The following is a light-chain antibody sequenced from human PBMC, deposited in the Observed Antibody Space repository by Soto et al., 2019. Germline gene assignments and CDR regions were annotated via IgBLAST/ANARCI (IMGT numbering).Light chain of an antibody. J-gene: IGKJ3*01. V-gene: IGKV1-12*02. CDR1: QGVGTW. CDR2: GAS. CDR3: QQANSFPST. Sequence: DIPMTQSPSSVSESVGDRVTITCRASQGVGTWLAWYQQKRGKAPKFLIYGASSLQSGVPSSFSGSGSGTDFTLTISSLHPEDFATYYCQQANSFPSTFGPGTKVEIK.